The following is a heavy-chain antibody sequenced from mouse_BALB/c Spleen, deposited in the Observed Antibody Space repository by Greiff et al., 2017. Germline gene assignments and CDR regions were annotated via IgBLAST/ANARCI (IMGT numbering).Heavy chain of an antibody. V-gene: IGHV2-9*02. D-gene: IGHD4-1*02. J-gene: IGHJ4*01. CDR1: GFTLTSYG. CDR3: ARDLQLGYYAMDY. Sequence: VQLQQSGPGLVAPSQSLSITCTVSGFTLTSYGVHWVRQPPGKGLEWLGVIWAGGSTNYNSALMSRLSISKDNSKSQVFLKMNSLQTDDTAMYYCARDLQLGYYAMDYWGQGTSVTVSS. CDR2: IWAGGST.